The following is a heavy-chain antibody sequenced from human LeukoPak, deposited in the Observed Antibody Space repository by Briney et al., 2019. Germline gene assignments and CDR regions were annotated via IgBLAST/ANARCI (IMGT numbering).Heavy chain of an antibody. V-gene: IGHV3-48*04. Sequence: GSLRLSCAASGFTFSSYSMNWVRQAPGKGLEWVSYISSSSSTIYYADSVKGRFTISRDNAKNSLYLQMNSLRAEDTAVYYCARESKGGRWSLGYWGQGTLVTVSS. D-gene: IGHD6-13*01. CDR2: ISSSSSTI. J-gene: IGHJ4*02. CDR3: ARESKGGRWSLGY. CDR1: GFTFSSYS.